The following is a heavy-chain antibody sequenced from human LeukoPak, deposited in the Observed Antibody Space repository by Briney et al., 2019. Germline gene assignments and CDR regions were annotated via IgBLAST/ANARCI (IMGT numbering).Heavy chain of an antibody. J-gene: IGHJ4*02. CDR1: GYTFTGYS. CDR2: IIPNSGVT. D-gene: IGHD2-2*01. Sequence: GASVKVSCRTSGYTFTGYSLHWVRQAPGQGLEWMGRIIPNSGVTQFAQKFQGRVTMSRDTSVSSVFMDLSGLTSDDTAIYYCARDSEYCTSTNCFHPFDSWGQGTLVTVPS. CDR3: ARDSEYCTSTNCFHPFDS. V-gene: IGHV1-2*02.